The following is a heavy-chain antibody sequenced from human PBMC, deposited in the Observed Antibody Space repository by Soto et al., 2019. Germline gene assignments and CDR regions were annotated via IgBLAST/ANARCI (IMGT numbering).Heavy chain of an antibody. Sequence: QVQLVQSGAEVKKPGASVKVSCKASVYTFTTHGISWVLQVTGQGLEWMGCVIGDNGLTIYAQSLQGRVTMTTDTTTTSAYMELRSHRSDPTVVYYSARDLGYFRNGSSYRVWLEHWGQGNLVTVSS. CDR2: VIGDNGLT. V-gene: IGHV1-18*01. D-gene: IGHD2-15*01. CDR1: VYTFTTHG. J-gene: IGHJ4*02. CDR3: ARDLGYFRNGSSYRVWLEH.